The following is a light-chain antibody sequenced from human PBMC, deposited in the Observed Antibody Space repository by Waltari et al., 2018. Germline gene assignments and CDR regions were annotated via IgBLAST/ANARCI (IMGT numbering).Light chain of an antibody. CDR3: QQHYSSPYT. CDR2: WAS. V-gene: IGKV4-1*01. J-gene: IGKJ2*01. Sequence: DIVMTQSPESLAVSLGERATIQYNSSQNILYSPNSKHYLAWYQQKQGQHPKLLIYWASSRETGVPDGFSGSGSGTDFTLTISSLQAEDVAVYYCQQHYSSPYTFGQWTKLEI. CDR1: QNILYSPNSKHY.